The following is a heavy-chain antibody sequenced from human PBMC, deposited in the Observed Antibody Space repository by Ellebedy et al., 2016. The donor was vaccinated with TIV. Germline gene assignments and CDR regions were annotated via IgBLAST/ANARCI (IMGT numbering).Heavy chain of an antibody. D-gene: IGHD1-26*01. V-gene: IGHV3-48*04. CDR3: ARRGSYYLDY. CDR1: GFTFSSYS. J-gene: IGHJ4*02. Sequence: GGSLRLSXAASGFTFSSYSMNWVRQAPGKGLEWVSYISSSSSTIYYADSVKGRFTISRDNAKNSLYLQMNSLRAEDTAVYYCARRGSYYLDYWGQGTLVTVSS. CDR2: ISSSSSTI.